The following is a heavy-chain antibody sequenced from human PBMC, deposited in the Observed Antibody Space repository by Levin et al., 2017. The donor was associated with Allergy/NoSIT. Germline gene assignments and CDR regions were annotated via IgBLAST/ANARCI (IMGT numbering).Heavy chain of an antibody. D-gene: IGHD6-19*01. CDR1: GFTFSDAW. Sequence: ETLSLTCAASGFTFSDAWMNWIRQAPGTGLEWVALIKSKTNGETTDYAAPVKGRFTISRDDSKNTLYLQMNSLRTEDTAVYYCTREMAGAFDIWGQGTLVTVSS. CDR3: TREMAGAFDI. V-gene: IGHV3-15*01. CDR2: IKSKTNGETT. J-gene: IGHJ3*02.